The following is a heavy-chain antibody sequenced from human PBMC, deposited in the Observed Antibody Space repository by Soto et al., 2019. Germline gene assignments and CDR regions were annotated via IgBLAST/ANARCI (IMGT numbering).Heavy chain of an antibody. J-gene: IGHJ6*02. D-gene: IGHD2-8*02. CDR2: ISWNSGTI. CDR3: AKSTGGTANGMDV. CDR1: GFNFDEYG. Sequence: PGGSLRLSSGASGFNFDEYGMHWVRQAPGKGLEWVSGISWNSGTIGYADSVKGRFTISRDNAKNSLYLQMSSLRAEDTALYYCAKSTGGTANGMDVWGQGTTVTVSS. V-gene: IGHV3-9*01.